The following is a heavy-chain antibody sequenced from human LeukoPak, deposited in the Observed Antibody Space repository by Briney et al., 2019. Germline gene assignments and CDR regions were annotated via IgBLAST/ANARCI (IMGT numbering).Heavy chain of an antibody. CDR3: AGRIQGRYYFDY. CDR2: ISGSGGST. J-gene: IGHJ4*02. D-gene: IGHD5-18*01. V-gene: IGHV3-23*01. CDR1: GFTSSSYA. Sequence: GGSLRLSCAASGFTSSSYAMSWVRQAPGKGLEWVSAISGSGGSTYYADSVKGRFTVSRDNSKNTLYLQMNSLRAEDTAVYYCAGRIQGRYYFDYWGQGTLVTVSS.